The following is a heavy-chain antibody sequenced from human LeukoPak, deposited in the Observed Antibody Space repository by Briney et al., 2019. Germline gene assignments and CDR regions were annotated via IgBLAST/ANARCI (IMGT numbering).Heavy chain of an antibody. D-gene: IGHD2-8*02. CDR3: ARSTGGTGPADY. Sequence: GEYLKISCQVSGYTFSSYWIGWVRRMPGKGLEWMGIINPGDSDTRYSPSFQGQVTISADRSICTAYLQWSSLKASDTAMYYCARSTGGTGPADYWGQGTLVTVSS. CDR2: INPGDSDT. CDR1: GYTFSSYW. V-gene: IGHV5-51*01. J-gene: IGHJ4*02.